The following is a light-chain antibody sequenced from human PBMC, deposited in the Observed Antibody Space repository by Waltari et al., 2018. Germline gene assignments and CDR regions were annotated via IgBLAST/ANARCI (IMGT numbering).Light chain of an antibody. J-gene: IGLJ3*02. V-gene: IGLV3-21*02. Sequence: SYVLTQEPSVSVAPGQTARISCGGHNIGSKHVPWYQQKAGQAPVMVLHDDSERPSGIPARDSGSNAGKNATLTSRGDEAGDEADDYCQVWDKSGGHLWVFGGGTTLTVL. CDR2: DDS. CDR3: QVWDKSGGHLWV. CDR1: NIGSKH.